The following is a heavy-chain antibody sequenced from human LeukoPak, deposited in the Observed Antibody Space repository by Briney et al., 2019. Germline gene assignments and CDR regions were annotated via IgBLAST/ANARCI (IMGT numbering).Heavy chain of an antibody. CDR3: ARGVSYSSSSIDY. D-gene: IGHD6-6*01. CDR1: SGSFSGYY. J-gene: IGHJ4*02. Sequence: SETLSLTCAVYSGSFSGYYWSWIRQPPGKGLEWIGEINHSGSTNYNPSLKSRVTISVDTSKNQFSLKLSSVTAADTAVYYCARGVSYSSSSIDYWGQGTLVTVSS. V-gene: IGHV4-34*01. CDR2: INHSGST.